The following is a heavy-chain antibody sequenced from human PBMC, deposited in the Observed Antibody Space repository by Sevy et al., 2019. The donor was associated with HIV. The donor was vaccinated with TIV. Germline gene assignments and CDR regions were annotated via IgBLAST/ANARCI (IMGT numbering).Heavy chain of an antibody. D-gene: IGHD6-13*01. Sequence: GGSLRLSCAASGFIFSGYWMSWVRQAPGKGLEWVANMNQHGSEKYYVDSVKGRFTISRDDAKNSVYLQMNSLRAEDTAVYHCARRGSSSSWTHFDYWGQGTLVTVSS. J-gene: IGHJ4*02. CDR3: ARRGSSSSWTHFDY. CDR2: MNQHGSEK. V-gene: IGHV3-7*01. CDR1: GFIFSGYW.